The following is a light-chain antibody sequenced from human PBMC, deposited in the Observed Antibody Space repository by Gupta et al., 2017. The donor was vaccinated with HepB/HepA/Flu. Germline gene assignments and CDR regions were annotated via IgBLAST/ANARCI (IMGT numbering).Light chain of an antibody. V-gene: IGKV3-11*01. J-gene: IGKJ2*01. CDR2: DAS. Sequence: LTHPPATPPLSPGERATLPCRASQSISRYLAWYQQKPGHPPRLLISDASNRATGVPARFRGSGSGTDFTLTISSLEPEDFAVYYCQQRTNWQYSFGQGTKLEIK. CDR3: QQRTNWQYS. CDR1: QSISRY.